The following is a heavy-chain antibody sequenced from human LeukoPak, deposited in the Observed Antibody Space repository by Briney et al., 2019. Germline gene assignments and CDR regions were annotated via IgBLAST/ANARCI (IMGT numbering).Heavy chain of an antibody. CDR2: INSDGSST. V-gene: IGHV3-74*01. D-gene: IGHD3-10*01. Sequence: GGSLRLSCAASGFTFSNYGMHWVRQAPGKGLVWVSRINSDGSSTSYADSVKGRFTISRDNAKNTLYLQMNSLRAEDTAVYYCASSVMWFGESYYYYMDVWGKGTTVTVSS. CDR3: ASSVMWFGESYYYYMDV. CDR1: GFTFSNYG. J-gene: IGHJ6*03.